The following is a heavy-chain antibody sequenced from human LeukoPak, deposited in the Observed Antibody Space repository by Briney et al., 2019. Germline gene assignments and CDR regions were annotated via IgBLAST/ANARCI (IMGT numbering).Heavy chain of an antibody. CDR2: IYSSGSS. CDR1: GGSISSCSYH. Sequence: SETLSLTCTVSGGSISSCSYHWGWIRQPPGKGLEWIGTIYSSGSSYYNPSLKSRLTISVDTSRNQFSLKLSSVTASDTAVYYCATRYGWGTYPRYYFDSWGQGTLVTVSS. CDR3: ATRYGWGTYPRYYFDS. J-gene: IGHJ4*02. V-gene: IGHV4-39*01. D-gene: IGHD3-10*01.